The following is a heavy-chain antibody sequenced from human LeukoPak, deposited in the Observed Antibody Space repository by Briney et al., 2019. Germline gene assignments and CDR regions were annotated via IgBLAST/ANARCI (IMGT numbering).Heavy chain of an antibody. CDR3: ARDGRSGWNDHDY. CDR1: GFTLSSYW. J-gene: IGHJ4*02. D-gene: IGHD6-19*01. CDR2: IKQDGSEK. V-gene: IGHV3-7*03. Sequence: PGGSLRLSCAASGFTLSSYWMSWVRQAPGKGLEWVVNIKQDGSEKNYVDFVKGRFTISRDNAKNSLYLQMNSLRAEDTAVYYCARDGRSGWNDHDYWGQGTLVIVSS.